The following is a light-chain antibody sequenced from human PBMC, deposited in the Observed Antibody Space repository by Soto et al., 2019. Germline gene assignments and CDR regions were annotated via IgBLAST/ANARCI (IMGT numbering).Light chain of an antibody. CDR2: GAS. V-gene: IGKV3-15*01. CDR1: QSVGSN. CDR3: QQYNNWPTWT. J-gene: IGKJ1*01. Sequence: EIVITQSPATLSVTPGERVTLSCRARQSVGSNLAWYQQKPGQAPRLLIYGASTRATGITARFSGSGSETEFTLTISSLQAVDSAVYFCQQYNNWPTWTFGQGTKVDI.